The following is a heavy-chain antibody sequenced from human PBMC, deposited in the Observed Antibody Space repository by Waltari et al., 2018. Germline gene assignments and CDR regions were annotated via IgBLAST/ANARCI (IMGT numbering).Heavy chain of an antibody. V-gene: IGHV4-34*01. J-gene: IGHJ6*03. CDR3: ARGRGTRYYYYMDV. Sequence: QVQLQQWGAGLLKPSETLSLTCAVYGGSFSGYYWSWIRQPPGKGLEWIGEINHSGSTNYNPSLKSRVTISVDTSKNQFSLKLSSVTAADTAVYYCARGRGTRYYYYMDVWGQGTTVTVSS. CDR1: GGSFSGYY. CDR2: INHSGST. D-gene: IGHD3-16*01.